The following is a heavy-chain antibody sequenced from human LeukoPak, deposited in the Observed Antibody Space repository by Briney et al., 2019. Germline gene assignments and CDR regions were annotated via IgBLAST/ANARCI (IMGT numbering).Heavy chain of an antibody. D-gene: IGHD5-12*01. CDR1: GYTFTSYD. CDR3: ARERGSGYPYYYYYMDV. CDR2: MNPNSGNT. J-gene: IGHJ6*03. Sequence: GASVKVSCKASGYTFTSYDINWVRQATGQGLEWMGWMNPNSGNTGYAQKFQGRVTMTRNTSISTAYMELSSLRSEDTAVCYCARERGSGYPYYYYYMDVWGKGTTVTVSS. V-gene: IGHV1-8*01.